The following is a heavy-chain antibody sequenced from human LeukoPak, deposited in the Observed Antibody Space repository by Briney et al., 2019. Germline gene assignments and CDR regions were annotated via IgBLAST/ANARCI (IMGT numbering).Heavy chain of an antibody. V-gene: IGHV4-34*01. CDR2: INHSGST. CDR3: ARGLSGIGYSSGGYRSGNWLAP. Sequence: SETLSLTCAVYGGSFSGYYWSWIRQPPGKGLEWIGEINHSGSTNYNPSLKSRVTISVDTSKNQFSLKLSSVTAADTAVYYCARGLSGIGYSSGGYRSGNWLAPWGQGTLVTVS. D-gene: IGHD6-19*01. J-gene: IGHJ5*02. CDR1: GGSFSGYY.